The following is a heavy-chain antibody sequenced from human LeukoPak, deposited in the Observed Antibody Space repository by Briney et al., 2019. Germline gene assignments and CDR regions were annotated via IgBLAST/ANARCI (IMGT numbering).Heavy chain of an antibody. CDR2: IYYSGST. CDR3: ARMVTAPRDSYFDY. V-gene: IGHV4-59*01. D-gene: IGHD2-21*02. Sequence: SETLSLTCTVSGGSISSYYWSWIRQPPGKGLEWIGYIYYSGSTNYNPSLKSRVTISVDTSKNQFSLKLSSVTAADTAVYYCARMVTAPRDSYFDYWGQGTLVTVSS. CDR1: GGSISSYY. J-gene: IGHJ4*02.